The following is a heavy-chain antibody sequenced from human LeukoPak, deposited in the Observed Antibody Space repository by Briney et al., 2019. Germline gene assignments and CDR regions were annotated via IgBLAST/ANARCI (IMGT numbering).Heavy chain of an antibody. D-gene: IGHD6-13*01. Sequence: GGSLRLSCAASGFTFSSYSMNWVRQAPGKGLKWVSSISSSSSYIYYADSVKGRFTISRDNAKNSLYLQMNSLRAEDTAVYYCAGAAAFDYYYYMDVWGKGTTVTVSS. CDR2: ISSSSSYI. J-gene: IGHJ6*03. CDR3: AGAAAFDYYYYMDV. V-gene: IGHV3-21*01. CDR1: GFTFSSYS.